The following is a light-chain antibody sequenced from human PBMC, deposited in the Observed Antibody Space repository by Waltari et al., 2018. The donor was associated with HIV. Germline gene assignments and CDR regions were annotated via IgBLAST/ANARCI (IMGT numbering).Light chain of an antibody. CDR3: TSFTTTTAWV. J-gene: IGLJ3*02. Sequence: SALTQPASVPGSLGQSITFPCIGTSSDIGGYDYVSWYQKHPGEAPKIIIYDVTNRPSGISDRFSGSKSGDTASLTISGLQAEDEADYYCTSFTTTTAWVFGGGTKLTVL. CDR2: DVT. V-gene: IGLV2-14*03. CDR1: SSDIGGYDY.